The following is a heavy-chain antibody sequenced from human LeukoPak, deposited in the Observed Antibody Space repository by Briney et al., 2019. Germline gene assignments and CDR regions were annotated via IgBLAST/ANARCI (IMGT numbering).Heavy chain of an antibody. J-gene: IGHJ5*02. CDR3: ARARTTRAYNWFDP. D-gene: IGHD1-1*01. Sequence: SQTLSLTCTVSGGSISSGSYYWSWIRQPAGKGLECIGRIYTSGSTNYNPSLKSRVTISVDTSKNQFSLKMSSVTAADTAVYYCARARTTRAYNWFDPWGQGTLVTVSS. CDR2: IYTSGST. CDR1: GGSISSGSYY. V-gene: IGHV4-61*02.